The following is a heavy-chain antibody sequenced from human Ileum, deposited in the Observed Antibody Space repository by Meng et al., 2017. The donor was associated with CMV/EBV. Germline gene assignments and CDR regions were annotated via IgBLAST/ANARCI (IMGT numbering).Heavy chain of an antibody. V-gene: IGHV4-30-4*01. J-gene: IGHJ4*02. CDR1: GDYISSGHYF. CDR3: ARDRRQVGTYYFDY. CDR2: IHYSGST. D-gene: IGHD2-21*02. Sequence: SGDYISSGHYFWNWVRQPPGKGLEWLGYIHYSGSTYYNPSLKSRVTISLDTSKNQFSLKLSSVTAADTAVYYCARDRRQVGTYYFDYWGQGTLVTVSS.